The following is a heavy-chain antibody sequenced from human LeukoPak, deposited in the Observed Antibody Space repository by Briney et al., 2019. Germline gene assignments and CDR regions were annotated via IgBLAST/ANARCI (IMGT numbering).Heavy chain of an antibody. CDR1: GFTFDDYA. CDR3: AKEDFDY. CDR2: ITWDGGGT. J-gene: IGHJ4*02. Sequence: GGSLRLSCAASGFTFDDYAMHWVRQVPGKGLEWVSLITWDGGGTYYADSVKGRFTISRYNRKSSLHLEMNSLRLEDTAFYYCAKEDFDYWGQGTLVTVSS. V-gene: IGHV3-43D*03.